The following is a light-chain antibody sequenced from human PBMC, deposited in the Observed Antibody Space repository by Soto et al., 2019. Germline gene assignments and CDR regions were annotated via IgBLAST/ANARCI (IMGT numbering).Light chain of an antibody. J-gene: IGLJ2*01. CDR3: SSYAGRNTLL. Sequence: QSVLTQPPSASGSPGQSVTISCTGTSSDVGAYDYVSWYQQRPGKAPKLMIYEVNKQPSGVPDRFSGSKSANTASLTVSGLQSEDEADYYCSSYAGRNTLLFGGGTKLTVL. CDR2: EVN. V-gene: IGLV2-8*01. CDR1: SSDVGAYDY.